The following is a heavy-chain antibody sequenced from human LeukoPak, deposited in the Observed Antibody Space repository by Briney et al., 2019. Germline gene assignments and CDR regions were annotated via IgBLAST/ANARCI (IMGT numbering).Heavy chain of an antibody. CDR1: GGSISGYY. V-gene: IGHV4-59*08. CDR3: ARTDSTYGSGSYLFDP. D-gene: IGHD3-10*01. CDR2: IYYSGST. J-gene: IGHJ5*02. Sequence: SETLSLTCTVSGGSISGYYWSWIQQPPGKGLEWIGYIYYSGSTSYNPSLKSRVTISVDTSKNQFSLKLSSVTAADTAVYYCARTDSTYGSGSYLFDPWGQGTLVTVSS.